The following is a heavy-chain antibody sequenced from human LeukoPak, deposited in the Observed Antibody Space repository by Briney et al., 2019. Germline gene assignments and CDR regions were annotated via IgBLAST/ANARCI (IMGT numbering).Heavy chain of an antibody. V-gene: IGHV4-4*07. Sequence: SETLSLTCTVSGCSISSYYWSWIRQPAGKRLEWIGRFHTSGSTNYNPSLKSRVTISVDTSKNQFSLKLSSVTAADTAVYYCARSDRPIWSGYPFFDYWGQGTLVTVSS. CDR3: ARSDRPIWSGYPFFDY. CDR2: FHTSGST. D-gene: IGHD3-3*01. J-gene: IGHJ4*02. CDR1: GCSISSYY.